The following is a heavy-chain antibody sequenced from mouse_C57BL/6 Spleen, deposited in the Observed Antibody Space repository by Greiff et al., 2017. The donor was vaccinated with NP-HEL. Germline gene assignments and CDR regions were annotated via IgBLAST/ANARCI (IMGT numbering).Heavy chain of an antibody. CDR1: GYTFTSYW. V-gene: IGHV1-52*01. Sequence: QVQLKQPGAELVRPGSSVKLSCKASGYTFTSYWMHWVKQRPIQGLEWIGNIDPSDSETHYNQKFKDKATLTVDKSSSTAYMQLSSLTSEDSAVYYCARSGPPIYYGNYAFAYWGQGTLVTVSA. J-gene: IGHJ3*01. CDR3: ARSGPPIYYGNYAFAY. D-gene: IGHD2-1*01. CDR2: IDPSDSET.